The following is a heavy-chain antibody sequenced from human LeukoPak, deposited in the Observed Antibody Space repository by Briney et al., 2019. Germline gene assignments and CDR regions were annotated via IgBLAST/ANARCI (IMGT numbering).Heavy chain of an antibody. Sequence: GFLRLSCAASGFTFSGYAMHWVRQAPGKGLEWVAVISYDGSNKYYADSVKGRFTISGDNSKNTLYLQMNSLRAEDTAVYYCARVRPTSRWGQGTLVTVSS. CDR1: GFTFSGYA. D-gene: IGHD2-2*01. CDR3: ARVRPTSR. CDR2: ISYDGSNK. J-gene: IGHJ4*02. V-gene: IGHV3-30*04.